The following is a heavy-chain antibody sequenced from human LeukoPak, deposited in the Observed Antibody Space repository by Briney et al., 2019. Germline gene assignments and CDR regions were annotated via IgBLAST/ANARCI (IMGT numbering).Heavy chain of an antibody. J-gene: IGHJ6*03. Sequence: PGGSLRLSCAASGFTFSSYEMNWVRQAPGKGLEWVSYISTSGDTIHYADSVKGRFTISRDNAKNSLYLQMNSLRAEDTAVYYCAREGTGRYYYYYYIDVWGKGTTVTISS. V-gene: IGHV3-48*03. CDR3: AREGTGRYYYYYYIDV. D-gene: IGHD1-1*01. CDR1: GFTFSSYE. CDR2: ISTSGDTI.